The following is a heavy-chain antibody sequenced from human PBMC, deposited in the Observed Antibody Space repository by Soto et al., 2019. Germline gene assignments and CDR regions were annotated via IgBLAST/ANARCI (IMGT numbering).Heavy chain of an antibody. CDR1: FGSTSSSSYY. Sequence: PSETPSLTPTSYFGSTSSSSYYWGWIRQPPGKGLGWIGITYYSGSTYYNPSLKSRVTISVDTSKNQFSLKLSSVTAAYTAVYYCARQEVDTAVDYYYGMDVWGQGTTVT. V-gene: IGHV4-39*01. CDR3: ARQEVDTAVDYYYGMDV. CDR2: TYYSGST. D-gene: IGHD5-18*01. J-gene: IGHJ6*02.